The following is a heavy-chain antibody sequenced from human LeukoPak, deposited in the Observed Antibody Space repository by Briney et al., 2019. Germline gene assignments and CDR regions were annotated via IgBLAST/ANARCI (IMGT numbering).Heavy chain of an antibody. V-gene: IGHV4-39*07. CDR1: GGPISSSSYY. D-gene: IGHD3-10*01. CDR2: IYYSGSP. Sequence: SETLSLTCSVSGGPISSSSYYWVRIPQPPGKGLEWIGSIYYSGSPYYNPYLKSRVTISVDTSKNQFSLKLSSVTAADTAVYYCARVGVLLWFGERPGAFDIWGQGTMVTVSS. J-gene: IGHJ3*02. CDR3: ARVGVLLWFGERPGAFDI.